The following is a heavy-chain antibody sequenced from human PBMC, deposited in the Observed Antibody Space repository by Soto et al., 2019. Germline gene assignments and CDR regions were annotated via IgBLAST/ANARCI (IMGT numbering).Heavy chain of an antibody. CDR1: GYTFSNFW. V-gene: IGHV5-51*01. Sequence: GESLKISCQSSGYTFSNFWIGWVRQLPGKGLEWMGIIYPGDHETRYSPSLHGKVTISADRSINTAYLQWNSLEASDTAFYFCARSPRSSPYFDYWGQGALVTVSS. J-gene: IGHJ4*02. D-gene: IGHD6-13*01. CDR3: ARSPRSSPYFDY. CDR2: IYPGDHET.